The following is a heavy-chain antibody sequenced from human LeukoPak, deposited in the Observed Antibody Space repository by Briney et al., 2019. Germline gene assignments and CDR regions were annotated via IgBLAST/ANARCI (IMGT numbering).Heavy chain of an antibody. D-gene: IGHD6-19*01. J-gene: IGHJ4*02. CDR2: IYYSGST. Sequence: SETLSLTCTVSGGSISRHYWSWIRQPPGKGLEWIGYIYYSGSTNYNPSLNSRATMSVDTSKHQFSLKLNFVTAADTSVYYCARQGSGWYYFDYWGQGTVVTVS. CDR3: ARQGSGWYYFDY. V-gene: IGHV4-59*08. CDR1: GGSISRHY.